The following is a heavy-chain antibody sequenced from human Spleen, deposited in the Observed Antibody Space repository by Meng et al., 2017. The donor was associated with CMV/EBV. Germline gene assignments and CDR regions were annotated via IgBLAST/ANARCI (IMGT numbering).Heavy chain of an antibody. J-gene: IGHJ6*02. CDR3: ARGQSYDFYGMDV. V-gene: IGHV3-9*01. CDR2: VSWTRDSI. D-gene: IGHD3-3*01. CDR1: GFTFDVCA. Sequence: SLKISCAASGFTFDVCAMHWVRQAPGKGLEWVSSVSWTRDSIGYADSAKGRFTISRDNGMNTLYLQMNSLRAEDTAVYYCARGQSYDFYGMDVWGQGTTVTVSS.